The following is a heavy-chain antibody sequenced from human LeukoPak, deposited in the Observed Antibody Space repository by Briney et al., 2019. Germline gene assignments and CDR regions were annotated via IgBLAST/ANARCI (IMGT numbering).Heavy chain of an antibody. Sequence: ASMKVSCKASGYTFTVYFIHWVRQAPGQGLEWMGRINPNSGATDYAQKFQGRVTMTRDTSISTAYMELSSLKSDDTAVYYCARGGYYYDSSRYFDYWGQGTLVTVSS. D-gene: IGHD3-22*01. CDR3: ARGGYYYDSSRYFDY. CDR1: GYTFTVYF. V-gene: IGHV1-2*06. J-gene: IGHJ4*02. CDR2: INPNSGAT.